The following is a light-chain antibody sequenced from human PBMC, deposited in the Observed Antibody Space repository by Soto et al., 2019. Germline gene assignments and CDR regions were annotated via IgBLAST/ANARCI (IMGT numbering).Light chain of an antibody. J-gene: IGKJ1*01. Sequence: DIQMTQSPSTLSASVGDRVTITCRASQTISNYLTWYQQRPGKAPKLLIYRSSILQNGVPSRFSGSGSGTEFTFTISSLQPDDFATYYCQQYYLYATFGQGTRVEI. CDR2: RSS. CDR3: QQYYLYAT. V-gene: IGKV1-5*03. CDR1: QTISNY.